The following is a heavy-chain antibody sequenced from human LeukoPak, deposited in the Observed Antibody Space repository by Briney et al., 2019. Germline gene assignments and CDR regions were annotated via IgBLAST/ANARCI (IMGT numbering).Heavy chain of an antibody. J-gene: IGHJ6*02. D-gene: IGHD3-22*01. CDR1: GGTFSSYA. Sequence: GASVKVSCKASGGTFSSYAISWVRQAPGQGLEWMGGIIPIFGTANYAQKFQGRVTITADESTSTAYMELSSLRSEDTAVHYCARGRLSYYDSSGDYFYYYGMDVWGQGTTVTVSS. CDR2: IIPIFGTA. CDR3: ARGRLSYYDSSGDYFYYYGMDV. V-gene: IGHV1-69*13.